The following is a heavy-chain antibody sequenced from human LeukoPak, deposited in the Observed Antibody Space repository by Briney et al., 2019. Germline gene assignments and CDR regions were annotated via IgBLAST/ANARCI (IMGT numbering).Heavy chain of an antibody. J-gene: IGHJ4*02. Sequence: SETLSLTCAVSGDSISTYHWNWIRKPPGKGLEWIGYMQSTGNSNYNPSLKNRVNIFVDMSKNQFVLNLRSVTAADTAVYYCARDKRHSYGRYFDPWGQGMLVTVSS. CDR2: MQSTGNS. V-gene: IGHV4-59*01. CDR3: ARDKRHSYGRYFDP. D-gene: IGHD5-18*01. CDR1: GDSISTYH.